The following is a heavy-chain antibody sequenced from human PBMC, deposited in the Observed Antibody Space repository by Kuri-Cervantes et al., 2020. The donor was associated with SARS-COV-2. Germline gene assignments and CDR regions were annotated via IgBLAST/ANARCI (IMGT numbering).Heavy chain of an antibody. V-gene: IGHV6-1*01. CDR3: ARGDAFDI. CDR1: GDSVSSNSAA. Sequence: SETLSLTCAISGDSVSSNSAAWNWIRQSPSRGLERLGRTYYRSRWYDDYAVSVKSRITINPDTSKNRFSLLLNSVTPEDTAVYYCARGDAFDIWGQGTMVTVSS. CDR2: TYYRSRWYD. J-gene: IGHJ3*02.